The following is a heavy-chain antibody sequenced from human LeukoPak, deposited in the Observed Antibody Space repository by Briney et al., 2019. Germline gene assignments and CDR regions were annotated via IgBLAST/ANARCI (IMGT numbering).Heavy chain of an antibody. V-gene: IGHV1-2*02. CDR1: GYTFTGYY. CDR2: INPNSGGT. D-gene: IGHD2-2*01. CDR3: ARSQYQLFWFDP. J-gene: IGHJ5*02. Sequence: ASVKVSCKASGYTFTGYYMHWVRQAPGQGLEWMGWINPNSGGTNCAQKFQGRVTMTRDTSISTAYMELSRLRSDDTAVYYCARSQYQLFWFDPWGQGTLVTVSS.